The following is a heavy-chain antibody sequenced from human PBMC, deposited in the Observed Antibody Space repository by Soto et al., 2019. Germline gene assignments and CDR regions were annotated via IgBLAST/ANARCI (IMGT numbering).Heavy chain of an antibody. CDR1: GDTFSSSA. Sequence: QVQVVQSGAEVKKPGSSVKVSCKASGDTFSSSAISWVRQAPGQGLEWMGGILPILGTANYAQKFQGRVTITADESSRTAYIVVSSLRSEDTAVYYCARDDYLSSGHDDYFYGMDVWGQGTTVIVSS. CDR3: ARDDYLSSGHDDYFYGMDV. V-gene: IGHV1-69*01. CDR2: ILPILGTA. D-gene: IGHD3-22*01. J-gene: IGHJ6*01.